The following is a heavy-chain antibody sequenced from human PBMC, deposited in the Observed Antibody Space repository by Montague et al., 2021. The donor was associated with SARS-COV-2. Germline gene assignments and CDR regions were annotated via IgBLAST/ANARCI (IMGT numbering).Heavy chain of an antibody. J-gene: IGHJ4*02. CDR1: GFTFNNYA. D-gene: IGHD3-3*01. V-gene: IGHV3-23*03. CDR2: IDSHGSST. CDR3: TKGGRNFYELDGFDS. Sequence: SLRLSCAASGFTFNNYAMTWVRQAPGKGLEWVSIIDSHGSSTNYADSVKGRFTISRDNSKNTLYLQMNSLRAEDTAVYSCTKGGRNFYELDGFDSWGQGTPVTVSS.